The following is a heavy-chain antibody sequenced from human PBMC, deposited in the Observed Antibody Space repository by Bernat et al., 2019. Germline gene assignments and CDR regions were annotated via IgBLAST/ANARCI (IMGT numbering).Heavy chain of an antibody. J-gene: IGHJ3*02. CDR1: GGSISSYY. V-gene: IGHV4-59*01. D-gene: IGHD2-2*01. CDR2: IYYSGST. Sequence: QVQLQESGPGLVKPSETLSLTCTVSGGSISSYYWSWIRQPPGKGLEWIGYIYYSGSTNYNPSLKSRVTISVDTSKNQFSLKLSSVTAAETAVYYCARETKYGAFDIWGQGTMVNVSS. CDR3: ARETKYGAFDI.